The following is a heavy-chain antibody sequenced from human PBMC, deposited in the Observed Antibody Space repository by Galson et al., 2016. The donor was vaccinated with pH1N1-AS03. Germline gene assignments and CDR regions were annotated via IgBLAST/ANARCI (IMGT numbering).Heavy chain of an antibody. J-gene: IGHJ3*01. CDR3: AGWMVRGDPVGFDL. V-gene: IGHV5-51*01. CDR2: IYPGDSSS. CDR1: GYSFSSYW. D-gene: IGHD3-10*01. Sequence: QSGAEVKKPGESLKISCQGSGYSFSSYWIGWVRQMPGKGLEWVGIIYPGDSSSKQGPSFRGQVTITADKSLSTAYLQWTSLKASDTAIYYCAGWMVRGDPVGFDLWGQGTMVTVSA.